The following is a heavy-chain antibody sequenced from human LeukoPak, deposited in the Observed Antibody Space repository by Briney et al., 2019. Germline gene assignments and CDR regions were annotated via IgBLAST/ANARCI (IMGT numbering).Heavy chain of an antibody. CDR3: AKVPGWELSNYFDY. Sequence: GGSLRLSCAASGFTFSSYGMPWVRQAPGKGLEWVAVISYDGSNKYYADSVKGRFTISRDNSKNTLYLQMNSLRAEDTAVYYCAKVPGWELSNYFDYWGQGTLVTVSS. CDR1: GFTFSSYG. V-gene: IGHV3-30*18. J-gene: IGHJ4*02. D-gene: IGHD1-26*01. CDR2: ISYDGSNK.